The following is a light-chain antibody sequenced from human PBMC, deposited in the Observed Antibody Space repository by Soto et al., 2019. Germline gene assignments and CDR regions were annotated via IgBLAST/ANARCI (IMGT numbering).Light chain of an antibody. Sequence: IVMTQSPATLSMSLGERATLSCRASQSLNRDLAWYQQKPGQSPRLLIFGASIRATGIPARFSGSGSGTEFTLTIGSLQSEDCALYYCQQYNNWPGTFGQGTKVDIK. CDR1: QSLNRD. CDR2: GAS. V-gene: IGKV3-15*01. CDR3: QQYNNWPGT. J-gene: IGKJ1*01.